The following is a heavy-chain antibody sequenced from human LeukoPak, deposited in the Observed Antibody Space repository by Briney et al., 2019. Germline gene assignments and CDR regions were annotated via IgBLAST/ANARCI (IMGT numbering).Heavy chain of an antibody. V-gene: IGHV1-2*02. Sequence: VASVKVSCKASGYTFTSYYMHWVRQAPGQGLEWMGWINPNSGGTNYAQKFQGRVTMTRDTSISTAYMELSRLRSDDTAVYYCASERRVVPADPIEYYYYYMDVWGKGTTVTVSS. J-gene: IGHJ6*03. CDR2: INPNSGGT. D-gene: IGHD2-2*01. CDR3: ASERRVVPADPIEYYYYYMDV. CDR1: GYTFTSYY.